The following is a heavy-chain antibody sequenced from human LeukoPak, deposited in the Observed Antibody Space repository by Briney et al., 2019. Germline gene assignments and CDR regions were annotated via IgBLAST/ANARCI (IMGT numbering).Heavy chain of an antibody. V-gene: IGHV4-34*01. CDR3: ARGSRWVITDYYYGMDV. CDR2: INHSGST. D-gene: IGHD3-22*01. Sequence: SETLSLTCAVYGGSFSGYYWSWIRQPPGKGLEWIGEINHSGSTNYNPSLKSRVTISVDTSKNQFSLKLSSVTAADTAVYYCARGSRWVITDYYYGMDVWGQGATVTVSS. J-gene: IGHJ6*02. CDR1: GGSFSGYY.